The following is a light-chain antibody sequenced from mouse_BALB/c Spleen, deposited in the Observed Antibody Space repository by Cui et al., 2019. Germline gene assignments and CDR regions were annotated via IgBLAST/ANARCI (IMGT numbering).Light chain of an antibody. CDR2: QVS. CDR1: QSLLNSDGKTY. Sequence: DGGLSQTPPTLPLTVEQPASISCKSSQSLLNSDGKTYLDWLLQKPGQSPKRLIYQVSKLDSGVPDRFTGSGSGTDFTLKISRVEAEDFGVYYCWQGTHSPRTFGGGTKLEIK. CDR3: WQGTHSPRT. V-gene: IGKV1-135*01. J-gene: IGKJ1*01.